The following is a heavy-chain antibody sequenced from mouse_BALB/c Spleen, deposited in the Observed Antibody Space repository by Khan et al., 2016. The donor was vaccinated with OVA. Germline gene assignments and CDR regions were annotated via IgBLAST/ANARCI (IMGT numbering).Heavy chain of an antibody. Sequence: QVQLQQSGTELARPGASVNLSCKASGYTFTGYWMQWVKQRPGQGLEWIGAIYPGDGNTRYTQKFKGKATLTAEKSSSTAFMQLSSLASEDSAVYYCAVGGITSGYFDYWGQGTTRTVSS. CDR2: IYPGDGNT. CDR1: GYTFTGYW. V-gene: IGHV1-87*01. J-gene: IGHJ2*01. CDR3: AVGGITSGYFDY. D-gene: IGHD1-3*01.